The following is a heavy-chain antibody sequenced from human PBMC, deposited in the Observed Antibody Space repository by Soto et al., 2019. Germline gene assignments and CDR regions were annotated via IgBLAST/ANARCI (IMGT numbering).Heavy chain of an antibody. V-gene: IGHV1-69*01. CDR2: IIPIFGTA. D-gene: IGHD3-3*01. CDR1: GGTFSSYA. J-gene: IGHJ4*02. Sequence: QVQLVQSGAEVKKPGSSVKVSCKASGGTFSSYAISWVRQAPGQGLEWMGGIIPIFGTANYAQKFQGRVTITADESTSIAYMEISSLRSEDTAVYYCAREGPTIFGVVRPRYFDYWGQGTLVTVSS. CDR3: AREGPTIFGVVRPRYFDY.